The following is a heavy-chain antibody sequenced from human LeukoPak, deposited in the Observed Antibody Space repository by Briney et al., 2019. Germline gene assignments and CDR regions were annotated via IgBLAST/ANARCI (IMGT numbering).Heavy chain of an antibody. D-gene: IGHD2-15*01. Sequence: GGSLRLSCAASGFIFSSVEMNWVRQAPGKGLEWVSYISSSVTTIYYTDSVKGRFTISRDNAKNSLYLQMNSLRVEDTAVYYCARGGYCSGGTCYLFNAFDIWGQGTTVTVSS. J-gene: IGHJ3*02. CDR1: GFIFSSVE. V-gene: IGHV3-48*03. CDR2: ISSSVTTI. CDR3: ARGGYCSGGTCYLFNAFDI.